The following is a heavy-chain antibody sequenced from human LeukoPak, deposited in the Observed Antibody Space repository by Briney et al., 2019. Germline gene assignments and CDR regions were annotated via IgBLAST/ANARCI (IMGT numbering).Heavy chain of an antibody. J-gene: IGHJ5*02. D-gene: IGHD3-22*01. V-gene: IGHV4-59*02. CDR2: IYYSGGT. CDR3: ARSRNDYFDSSGHSYDWFDP. CDR1: GGSVSGYY. Sequence: SETLSLTCTVSGGSVSGYYWSWIRLPPGKGLEWIGYIYYSGGTNYNPSLKSRVTISVDTSKNQFSLKLRSVTAADTAVYYCARSRNDYFDSSGHSYDWFDPWGQGTLVTVSS.